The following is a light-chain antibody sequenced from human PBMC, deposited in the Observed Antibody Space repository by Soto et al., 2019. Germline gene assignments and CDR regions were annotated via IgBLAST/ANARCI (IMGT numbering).Light chain of an antibody. V-gene: IGLV2-14*01. CDR3: SSYTSSSTLVV. CDR2: VVS. Sequence: QSALTQPASVSGSPGQSITISCTGTSSDVGAYNYVSWYQQHPGKAPKLMISVVSNRPSGVSNRFSGSKSGNTASLPISGLQAEDEADYYCSSYTSSSTLVVFGGGTKLTVL. J-gene: IGLJ2*01. CDR1: SSDVGAYNY.